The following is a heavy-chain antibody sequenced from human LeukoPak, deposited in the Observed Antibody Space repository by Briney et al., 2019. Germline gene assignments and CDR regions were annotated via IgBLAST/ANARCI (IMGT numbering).Heavy chain of an antibody. CDR1: GGTFSSYA. CDR2: IIPIFGTA. J-gene: IGHJ6*03. CDR3: ARGPPLTFDHTPEGYYHYYMDV. Sequence: ASVKVSCKASGGTFSSYAISWVRQAPGQGLEWMGGIIPIFGTANYAQKFQGRVTITADESTSTAYMELSSLRSDDAAVYYCARGPPLTFDHTPEGYYHYYMDVWGKGTTVTISS. V-gene: IGHV1-69*13. D-gene: IGHD3-9*01.